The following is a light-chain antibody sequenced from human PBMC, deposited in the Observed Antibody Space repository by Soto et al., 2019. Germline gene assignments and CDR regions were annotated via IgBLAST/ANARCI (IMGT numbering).Light chain of an antibody. CDR1: RSNIGNNY. V-gene: IGLV1-51*01. J-gene: IGLJ2*01. CDR2: DNN. Sequence: QSVLPPPPSVSAAPGQKVTISCSGSRSNIGNNYVSWYRQLPGTAPKLLIYDNNKRPSGIPDRFSGSKSGTSATLGITGLQTGDDADYYCGTWDSSLGAVVFGEGTMHTVL. CDR3: GTWDSSLGAVV.